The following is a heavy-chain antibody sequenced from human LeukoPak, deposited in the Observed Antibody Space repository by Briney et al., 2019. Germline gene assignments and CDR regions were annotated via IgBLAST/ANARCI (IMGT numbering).Heavy chain of an antibody. CDR2: ISNSSGYK. Sequence: PGGSLRLSCAASGLTFSSYSMDWVRQAPGNGREWVSTISNSSGYKYYADSVKGRFTISRDNATTSLYLQMNSLRAEDTAVYYCARDITMIVVVTSYFDYWGQGTLVTVSS. J-gene: IGHJ4*02. D-gene: IGHD3-22*01. V-gene: IGHV3-21*01. CDR1: GLTFSSYS. CDR3: ARDITMIVVVTSYFDY.